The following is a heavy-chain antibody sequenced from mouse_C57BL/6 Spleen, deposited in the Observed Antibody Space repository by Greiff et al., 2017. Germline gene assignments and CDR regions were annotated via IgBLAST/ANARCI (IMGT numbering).Heavy chain of an antibody. V-gene: IGHV1-82*01. CDR1: GYAFRSSW. CDR3: ARSGWVDY. CDR2: IYPGDGDT. Sequence: QVQLKQSGPELVKPGASVKISCKASGYAFRSSWMNWVKQRPGKGLEWIGRIYPGDGDTNYNGKFKGKATLTADKSSSTAYMQLSSLTSEDSAVYFCARSGWVDYWGQGTTLTVSS. J-gene: IGHJ2*01. D-gene: IGHD2-3*01.